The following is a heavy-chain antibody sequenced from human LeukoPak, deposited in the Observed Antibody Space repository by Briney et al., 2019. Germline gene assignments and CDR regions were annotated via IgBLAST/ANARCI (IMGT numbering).Heavy chain of an antibody. Sequence: ASVKVSCKASGYTFTSYDINWVRQATGQGLEWMGRMNPNSGNTGYAQKFQGRVTMTRNTSISTAYMELSSLRSEDTAVYYCARGVRTYYYGSGSYLFGYWGQGTLVTVSS. V-gene: IGHV1-8*01. D-gene: IGHD3-10*01. J-gene: IGHJ4*02. CDR2: MNPNSGNT. CDR1: GYTFTSYD. CDR3: ARGVRTYYYGSGSYLFGY.